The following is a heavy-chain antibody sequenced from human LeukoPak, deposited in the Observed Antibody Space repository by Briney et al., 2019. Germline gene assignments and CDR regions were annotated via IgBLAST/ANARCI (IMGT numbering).Heavy chain of an antibody. CDR1: GGSISSYY. V-gene: IGHV4-4*07. J-gene: IGHJ4*02. CDR3: ARDEHDYGDYGTFDY. CDR2: LYTSGDT. D-gene: IGHD4-17*01. Sequence: KPSETLSLTCTVSGGSISSYYWSWIRQPAGKGLEWIGRLYTSGDTNYNPSLKSRPTMSLDTSKNQFSLKLSSVTAADTAVYYCARDEHDYGDYGTFDYWGQGTLVTVSS.